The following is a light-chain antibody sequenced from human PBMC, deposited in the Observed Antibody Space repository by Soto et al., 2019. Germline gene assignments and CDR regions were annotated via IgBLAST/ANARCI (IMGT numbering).Light chain of an antibody. CDR3: QQYASSPLT. V-gene: IGKV3-20*01. J-gene: IGKJ4*01. CDR1: QSVRSNY. Sequence: EIVLTQSPGTLSLSSGERATLSCRASQSVRSNYLAWYQQKPGQAPRLLIYGASSRATGIPDRFGGSGSGTDFNLTISRLEPEDVAVYYCQQYASSPLTVGGGTKVEIK. CDR2: GAS.